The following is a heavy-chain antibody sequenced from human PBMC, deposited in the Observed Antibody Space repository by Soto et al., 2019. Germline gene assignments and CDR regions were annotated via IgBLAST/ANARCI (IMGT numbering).Heavy chain of an antibody. D-gene: IGHD1-26*01. CDR3: ARGHSGSYRTGEGYYYGMDV. V-gene: IGHV4-59*01. Sequence: QVQLQESGPGLVKPSETLSLTCTVSGGSISSYYWSWIRQPPGKGLEWIGYIYYSGSTNYNPSLKSRVTISVDTSKNQVSLKLSSVTAADTAVYYCARGHSGSYRTGEGYYYGMDVWGQGTTVTVSS. CDR2: IYYSGST. CDR1: GGSISSYY. J-gene: IGHJ6*02.